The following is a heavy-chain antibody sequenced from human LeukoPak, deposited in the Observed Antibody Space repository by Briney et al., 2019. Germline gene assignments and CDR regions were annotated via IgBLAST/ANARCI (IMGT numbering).Heavy chain of an antibody. D-gene: IGHD2-21*02. Sequence: ASVKVSCKASGYTFSGFYLHWVRQARGQGLEWMGWINPNSGGTNYAPRFQDRLTMTTDTSTSTAYLELRSLRSDDTAVYYCARTQDVTYYYYYMDVWGKGTTVTVSS. CDR1: GYTFSGFY. V-gene: IGHV1-2*02. CDR2: INPNSGGT. CDR3: ARTQDVTYYYYYMDV. J-gene: IGHJ6*03.